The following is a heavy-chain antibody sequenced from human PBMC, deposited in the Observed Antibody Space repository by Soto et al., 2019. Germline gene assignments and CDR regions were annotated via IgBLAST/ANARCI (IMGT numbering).Heavy chain of an antibody. J-gene: IGHJ4*02. V-gene: IGHV3-33*01. D-gene: IGHD6-13*01. CDR1: GFTFSSYG. Sequence: QVQLVESGGGVVQPGRSLRLSCAASGFTFSSYGMHWVRQAPGKRLEWVAVIWYDGSNKYYADSVKGRFTISRDNSKNTLYLQMNSLRAEDTAVYYCARAGIAAAGTGDYWGQGTLVTVSS. CDR3: ARAGIAAAGTGDY. CDR2: IWYDGSNK.